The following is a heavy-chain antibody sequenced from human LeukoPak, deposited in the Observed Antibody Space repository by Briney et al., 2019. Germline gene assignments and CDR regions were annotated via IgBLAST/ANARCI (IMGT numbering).Heavy chain of an antibody. CDR1: GFTFSTYE. D-gene: IGHD6-13*01. J-gene: IGHJ4*02. Sequence: PGGSLRLSCVASGFTFSTYEMNWVRQAPGKGLEWLSYISSTDSPIYHADSVKGRFTISRDNAKNSVYLQMNSLRVEDTAVYHCVRGGPRSAGIGYDWGQGTLVTVSS. CDR3: VRGGPRSAGIGYD. V-gene: IGHV3-48*03. CDR2: ISSTDSPI.